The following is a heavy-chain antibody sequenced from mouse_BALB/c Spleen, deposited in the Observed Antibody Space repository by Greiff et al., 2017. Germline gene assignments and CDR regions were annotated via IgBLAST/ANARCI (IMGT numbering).Heavy chain of an antibody. D-gene: IGHD2-4*01. CDR3: ARDYYDYLFAY. J-gene: IGHJ3*01. V-gene: IGHV7-3*02. CDR2: IRNKANGYTT. Sequence: EVMLVESGGGLVQPGGSLRLSCATSGFTFTDYYMSWVRQPPGKALEWLGFIRNKANGYTTEYSASVKGRFTISRDNSQSILYLQMNTLRAEDSATYYCARDYYDYLFAYWGQGTLVTVSA. CDR1: GFTFTDYY.